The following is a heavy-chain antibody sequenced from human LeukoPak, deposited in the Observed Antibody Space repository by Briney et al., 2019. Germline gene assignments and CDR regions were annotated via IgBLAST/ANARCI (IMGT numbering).Heavy chain of an antibody. V-gene: IGHV4-34*01. CDR3: ARDLTAYGSGSYDY. CDR2: INRSGVT. D-gene: IGHD3-10*01. CDR1: GGSFTGYY. J-gene: IGHJ4*02. Sequence: KSSETLSLTCAVYGGSFTGYYWSWIRQSPGKGLEWIGEINRSGVTNYNPSLKSRVTISVDTSKNQFSLKLNSVTAADTAVYYCARDLTAYGSGSYDYWGQGTLVTVSS.